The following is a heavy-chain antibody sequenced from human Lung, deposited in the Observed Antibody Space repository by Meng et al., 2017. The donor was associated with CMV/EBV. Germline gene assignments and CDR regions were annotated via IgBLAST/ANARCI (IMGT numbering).Heavy chain of an antibody. CDR1: GGSISSYY. V-gene: IGHV4-59*01. D-gene: IGHD2-2*01. J-gene: IGHJ6*02. CDR3: ARDLGYCSSTSCYYYYGMDV. Sequence: GPLRLXCTVSGGSISSYYWSWIRQPPGKGLEWIGYIYYSGSTNYNPSLKSRVTISVDTSKNQFSLKLSSVTAADTAVYYCARDLGYCSSTSCYYYYGMDVWGQGXTVTVSS. CDR2: IYYSGST.